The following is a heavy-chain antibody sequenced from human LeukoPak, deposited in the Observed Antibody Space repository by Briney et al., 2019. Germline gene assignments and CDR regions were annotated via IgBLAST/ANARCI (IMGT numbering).Heavy chain of an antibody. Sequence: SGTLSLTCAVSGGSISSSNWWSWIRQPPGKGLEWIGYIYYSGSTYYNPSLKSRVTISVDTSKNQFSLKLSSVTAADTAVYYCARDRRGCSGYHPMVGAFDIWGQGTMVTVSS. CDR2: IYYSGST. D-gene: IGHD5-12*01. CDR3: ARDRRGCSGYHPMVGAFDI. J-gene: IGHJ3*02. CDR1: GGSISSSNW. V-gene: IGHV4-30-4*01.